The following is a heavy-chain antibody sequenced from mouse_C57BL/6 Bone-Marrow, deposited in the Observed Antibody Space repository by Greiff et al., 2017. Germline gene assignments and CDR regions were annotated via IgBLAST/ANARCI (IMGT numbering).Heavy chain of an antibody. Sequence: VQLQQSGPELVKPGASVKISCKASGYTFTDSYMNWVKQSHGKSLEWIGDINPNNGGTSYNQKFKGKATLTVDKSSSTAYMELRSLTSEDSAVYYCARGRGYGSLDYWGQGTTLTVSS. D-gene: IGHD1-1*01. V-gene: IGHV1-26*01. CDR2: INPNNGGT. J-gene: IGHJ2*01. CDR1: GYTFTDSY. CDR3: ARGRGYGSLDY.